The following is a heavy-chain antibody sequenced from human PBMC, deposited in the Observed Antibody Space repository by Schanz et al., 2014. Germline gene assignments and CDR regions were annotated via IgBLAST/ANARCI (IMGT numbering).Heavy chain of an antibody. Sequence: QVQLVQSGAEVKKPGASVKVSCKASGYSLTSYDIGWVRQATGQGLEWMGYISGYNGNTNYAPKVQDRVTMTTDTSTSTAYMELRSLRSDDTAVYYCARGWGYDALTGYVFWGRGTLVTVSS. D-gene: IGHD3-9*01. V-gene: IGHV1-18*01. CDR2: ISGYNGNT. CDR3: ARGWGYDALTGYVF. CDR1: GYSLTSYD. J-gene: IGHJ4*02.